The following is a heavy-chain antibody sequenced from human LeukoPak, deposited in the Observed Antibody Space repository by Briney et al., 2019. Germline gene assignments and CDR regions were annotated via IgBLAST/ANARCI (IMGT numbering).Heavy chain of an antibody. V-gene: IGHV1-46*01. CDR3: ARDRGGSYSIDY. J-gene: IGHJ4*02. D-gene: IGHD1-26*01. Sequence: ASVKVSCKTSGYTFTSSHAHWVRQAPGPGPEWMGLVNCGDGYTNYAQKLQGRVSVTADTSTSTLYMDLTSLTTEDTAIYYCARDRGGSYSIDYWGQGTLVTVSS. CDR1: GYTFTSSH. CDR2: VNCGDGYT.